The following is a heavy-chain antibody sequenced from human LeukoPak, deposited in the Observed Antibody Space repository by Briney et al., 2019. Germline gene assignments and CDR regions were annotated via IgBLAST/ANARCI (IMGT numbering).Heavy chain of an antibody. Sequence: ASVKGCWKASGYTFTTWIVEWAQQAPGQGLEWMGIINPSGGSPNYAQKFQGRVNMTTDACTSTVSMELSSLRSEDTAVYSCARGGLTRFDYCGPGPLVTVSS. J-gene: IGHJ4*02. V-gene: IGHV1-46*01. CDR3: ARGGLTRFDY. CDR1: GYTFTTWI. CDR2: INPSGGSP. D-gene: IGHD3-16*01.